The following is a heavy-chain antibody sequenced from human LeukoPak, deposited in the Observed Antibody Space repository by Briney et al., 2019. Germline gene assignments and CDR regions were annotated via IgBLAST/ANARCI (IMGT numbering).Heavy chain of an antibody. J-gene: IGHJ4*02. CDR2: INPNSGGT. Sequence: GASVKVSCKASGYTFTGYYMHWVRQAPGRGLEWMGWINPNSGGTNYAQKFQGRVTMTRDTSISTAYMELSRLRSDDTAVYYCARVAVPYYYDSSGYLTYFDYWGQGTLVTVSS. D-gene: IGHD3-22*01. CDR1: GYTFTGYY. V-gene: IGHV1-2*02. CDR3: ARVAVPYYYDSSGYLTYFDY.